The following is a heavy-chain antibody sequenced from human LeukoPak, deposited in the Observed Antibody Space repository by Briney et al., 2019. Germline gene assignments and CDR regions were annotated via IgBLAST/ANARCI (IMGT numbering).Heavy chain of an antibody. D-gene: IGHD3-9*01. CDR2: IYYSGST. J-gene: IGHJ5*02. CDR1: GGSISSYY. Sequence: SETLSLTCTVSGGSISSYYWSWIRQPPGKGLEWIGYIYYSGSTNYNPSLKSRVTISVDTSKNQFSLKLSSVTAADTAVYYCARTTGSRAFDPWGQGTLVTVSS. V-gene: IGHV4-59*01. CDR3: ARTTGSRAFDP.